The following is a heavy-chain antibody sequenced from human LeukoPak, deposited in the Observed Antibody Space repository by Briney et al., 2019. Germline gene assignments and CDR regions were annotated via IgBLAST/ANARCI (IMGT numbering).Heavy chain of an antibody. CDR3: ARDVRYYYDSSGYLFDY. CDR2: INPNSGGT. V-gene: IGHV1-2*02. CDR1: GYTFTGYY. D-gene: IGHD3-22*01. Sequence: ASVKVSCKASGYTFTGYYMHWVRQAPRQGLEWMGWINPNSGGTNYAQKFQGRVTMTRDTSISTAYMELSRLRSDDTAVYYCARDVRYYYDSSGYLFDYWGQGTLVTVSS. J-gene: IGHJ4*02.